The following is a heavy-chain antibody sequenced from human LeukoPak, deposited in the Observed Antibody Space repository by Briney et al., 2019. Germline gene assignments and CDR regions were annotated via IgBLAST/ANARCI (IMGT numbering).Heavy chain of an antibody. V-gene: IGHV3-23*01. Sequence: GSLLLSCAASGFPFSSYAMSWVRQAPGKGLEWVSAISGSGGSTYYADSVKGRFTISRDNSKNPLYLQMNSLRAEDTAVYYCAKDAERWLQYNWFDPWGQGTLVTVSS. CDR1: GFPFSSYA. CDR2: ISGSGGST. J-gene: IGHJ5*02. CDR3: AKDAERWLQYNWFDP. D-gene: IGHD5-24*01.